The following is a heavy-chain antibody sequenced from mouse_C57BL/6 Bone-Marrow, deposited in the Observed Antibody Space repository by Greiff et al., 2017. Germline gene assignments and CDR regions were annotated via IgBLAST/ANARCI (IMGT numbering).Heavy chain of an antibody. J-gene: IGHJ4*01. D-gene: IGHD2-5*01. Sequence: VQGVESGPGLVAPSQSLSITCTVSGFSLTSYAISWVRQPPGKGLEWLGVIWTGGGTNYNSALKSRLSISKDNFKSQVFLKMNSLQTDDTARYYCARCVYSNYECYAMDYWGQGTSVTVSS. CDR2: IWTGGGT. CDR3: ARCVYSNYECYAMDY. CDR1: GFSLTSYA. V-gene: IGHV2-9-1*01.